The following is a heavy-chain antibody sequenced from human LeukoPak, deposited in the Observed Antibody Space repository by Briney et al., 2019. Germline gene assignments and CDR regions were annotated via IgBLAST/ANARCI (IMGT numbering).Heavy chain of an antibody. V-gene: IGHV4-59*08. CDR1: GDFISSYY. CDR3: ARYRDGDRDISLDY. J-gene: IGHJ4*02. Sequence: PSETLSHTCTVSGDFISSYYWSWIRQPPGKGLEWIGFINNRGTTSYNPSLKSRVTISRDMSKNQFALKLSSVSAADTAVYYCARYRDGDRDISLDYWGQGTLVTVSS. CDR2: INNRGTT. D-gene: IGHD4-17*01.